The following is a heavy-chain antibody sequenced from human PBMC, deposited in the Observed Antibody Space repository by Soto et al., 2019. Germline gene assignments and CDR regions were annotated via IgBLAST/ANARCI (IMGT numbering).Heavy chain of an antibody. CDR1: GFTFTTYA. Sequence: GGSLRLSCAASGFTFTTYAMNWVRQALGKGLEWVSTISGSGSSTYYADSVKGRFTISRDNSKNTLYLQMNSLRAEDTAVYHCAKDVRGYSYGFHWGQGTLVTVSS. CDR2: ISGSGSST. CDR3: AKDVRGYSYGFH. V-gene: IGHV3-23*01. J-gene: IGHJ4*02. D-gene: IGHD5-18*01.